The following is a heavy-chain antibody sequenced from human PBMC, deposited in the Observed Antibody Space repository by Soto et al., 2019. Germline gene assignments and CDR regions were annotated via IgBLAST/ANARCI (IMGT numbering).Heavy chain of an antibody. Sequence: ASVNVSCKSYGYTFIDFYINWVRQAAGQGLEWMGWMNPNTGNTAYAQKFQGRLTLTRDTSISAAYMDLSSLTSEDTAVYYCARGFSSYSDFWAQGTLVTVSS. CDR2: MNPNTGNT. V-gene: IGHV1-8*01. CDR1: GYTFIDFY. J-gene: IGHJ4*02. CDR3: ARGFSSYSDF. D-gene: IGHD6-13*01.